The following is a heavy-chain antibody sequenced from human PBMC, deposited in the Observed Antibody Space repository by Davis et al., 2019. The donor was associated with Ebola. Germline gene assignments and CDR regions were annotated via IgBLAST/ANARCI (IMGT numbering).Heavy chain of an antibody. CDR2: INTDGRNT. J-gene: IGHJ6*03. CDR3: ARGGSYHMDV. Sequence: PGGSLRLSCAASGFTFGNYWMHWVRQGPGKGLVWVSRINTDGRNTTYADSVKGRFTISRDNAKNTLYLQMNSLGAEDTAVYYCARGGSYHMDVWGKGTTVTVSS. CDR1: GFTFGNYW. V-gene: IGHV3-74*01. D-gene: IGHD1-26*01.